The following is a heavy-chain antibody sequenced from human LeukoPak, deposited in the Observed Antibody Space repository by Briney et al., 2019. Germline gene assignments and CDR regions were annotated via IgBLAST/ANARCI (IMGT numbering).Heavy chain of an antibody. V-gene: IGHV4-4*08. CDR1: GGSISSYC. D-gene: IGHD6-13*01. CDR3: ARDREEQYSSSGDRWFDP. Sequence: SETLSLTCTVSGGSISSYCWSWIRQPPGKGLEWIGNIYNSGSTNYNPSLKSRVTISVDTSKNQFSLKLSSVTAADTAVYYCARDREEQYSSSGDRWFDPWGQGTLVTVSS. CDR2: IYNSGST. J-gene: IGHJ5*02.